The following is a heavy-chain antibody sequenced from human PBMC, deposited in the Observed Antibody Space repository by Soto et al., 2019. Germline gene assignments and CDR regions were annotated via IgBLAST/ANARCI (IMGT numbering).Heavy chain of an antibody. D-gene: IGHD3-10*01. V-gene: IGHV2-70*01. CDR1: GFSLSTSGMC. CDR3: ARIIIEVRDGSGSYYNELLGRDYYYYGMDV. Sequence: GSGPTLVNPTQTLTLTCTFSGFSLSTSGMCVSWIRQPPGKALEWLALIDWDDDKYYSTSLKTRLTISKDTSKNQVVLTMTNMDPVDTATYYCARIIIEVRDGSGSYYNELLGRDYYYYGMDVWGQGTTVTVSS. CDR2: IDWDDDK. J-gene: IGHJ6*02.